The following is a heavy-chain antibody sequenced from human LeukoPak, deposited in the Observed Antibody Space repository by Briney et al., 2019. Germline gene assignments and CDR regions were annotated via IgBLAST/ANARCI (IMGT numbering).Heavy chain of an antibody. CDR1: GGSISSIGYY. D-gene: IGHD2-15*01. CDR3: ARARIEDIVIVEAAGWFDP. V-gene: IGHV4-39*07. CDR2: IYYSGGT. Sequence: SETLSLTCTVSGGSISSIGYYWGWIRQPPGKGLEWIGSIYYSGGTYYNPSLKSRVTISVDTSNSQFSLKLSSVTAADTAVYHCARARIEDIVIVEAAGWFDPWGQGILVTVSS. J-gene: IGHJ5*02.